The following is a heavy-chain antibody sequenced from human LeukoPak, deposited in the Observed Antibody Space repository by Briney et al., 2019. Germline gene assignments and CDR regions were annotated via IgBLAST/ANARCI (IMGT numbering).Heavy chain of an antibody. Sequence: ASVKVSCKASGYTFISYGISWVRQAPGQGLEWMGWISGYNGNTNYGQKFQGRVTLTTDTSTSTAYMELRSLRSDDTAVCYCARDDYSKANWFDPWGQGILVTVSS. CDR2: ISGYNGNT. D-gene: IGHD4-11*01. CDR1: GYTFISYG. CDR3: ARDDYSKANWFDP. V-gene: IGHV1-18*01. J-gene: IGHJ5*02.